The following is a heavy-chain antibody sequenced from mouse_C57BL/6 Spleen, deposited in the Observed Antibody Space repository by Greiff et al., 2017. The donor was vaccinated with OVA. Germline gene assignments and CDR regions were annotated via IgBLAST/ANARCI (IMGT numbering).Heavy chain of an antibody. CDR3: ARDAGYYGSDYYAMDY. Sequence: EVMLVESGGGLVKPGGSLKLSCAASGFTFSSYAMSWVRQTPEKRLEWVATISDGGSYTYYPDNVKGRFTISRDNAKNNLYLQMSHLKSEDTAMYYCARDAGYYGSDYYAMDYWGQGTSVTVSS. D-gene: IGHD1-1*01. CDR2: ISDGGSYT. J-gene: IGHJ4*01. CDR1: GFTFSSYA. V-gene: IGHV5-4*01.